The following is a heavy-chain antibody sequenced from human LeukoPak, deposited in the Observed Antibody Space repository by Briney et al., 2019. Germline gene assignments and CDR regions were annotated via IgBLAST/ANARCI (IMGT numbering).Heavy chain of an antibody. CDR2: INPSGGST. J-gene: IGHJ3*02. CDR3: ASPYCSGGTCYAHDAFDI. CDR1: GYTFTSYY. D-gene: IGHD2-15*01. V-gene: IGHV1-46*01. Sequence: ASVKVSCKASGYTFTSYYMHWVRQAPGQGLEWMGIINPSGGSTSYAQKFQGRVTMTRDTSTSTVYMELSSLRSEDTAVYYCASPYCSGGTCYAHDAFDIWGQGTMVTVSS.